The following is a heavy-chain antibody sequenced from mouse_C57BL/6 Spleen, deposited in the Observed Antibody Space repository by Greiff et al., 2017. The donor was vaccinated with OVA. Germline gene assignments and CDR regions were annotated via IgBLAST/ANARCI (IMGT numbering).Heavy chain of an antibody. D-gene: IGHD1-1*01. CDR3: ARDPTCGSGWYFDV. J-gene: IGHJ1*03. Sequence: EVQRVESEGGLVQPGSSMKLSCTASGFTFSDYYMAWVRQVPEKGLEWVANINYDGSSTYYLDSLKSRFIISRDDAKNILYLQMSSLKSEDTATYYCARDPTCGSGWYFDVWGTGTTVTVSS. V-gene: IGHV5-16*01. CDR1: GFTFSDYY. CDR2: INYDGSST.